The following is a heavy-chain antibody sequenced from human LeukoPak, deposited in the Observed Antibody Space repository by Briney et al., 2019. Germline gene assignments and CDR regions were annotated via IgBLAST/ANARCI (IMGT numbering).Heavy chain of an antibody. CDR2: INHSGGT. J-gene: IGHJ4*02. CDR3: ARAEYGSGSYFYFDY. Sequence: SETLSLTCAVYGGSFSGFYWSWIRQPPGKGLEWIGDINHSGGTNYIPSLKSRVTISVDTSKNQFSLKLSSVTAADTAVYYCARAEYGSGSYFYFDYWGQGTLVTVSS. D-gene: IGHD3-10*01. CDR1: GGSFSGFY. V-gene: IGHV4-34*01.